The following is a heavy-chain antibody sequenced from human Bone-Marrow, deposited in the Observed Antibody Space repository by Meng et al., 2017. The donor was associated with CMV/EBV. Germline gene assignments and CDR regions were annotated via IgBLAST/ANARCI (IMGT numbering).Heavy chain of an antibody. CDR1: GFTFSSYG. CDR3: AKDRGQQLPRGDFDY. V-gene: IGHV3-30*02. D-gene: IGHD6-13*01. J-gene: IGHJ4*02. CDR2: IRYDGSNK. Sequence: GGSLRLSCAASGFTFSSYGMHWVRQAPGKGLEWVAFIRYDGSNKYYADSVKGRFTISRDNSKNTLYLQMNSLRGEDTAVYYCAKDRGQQLPRGDFDYWGQGTLVTVSS.